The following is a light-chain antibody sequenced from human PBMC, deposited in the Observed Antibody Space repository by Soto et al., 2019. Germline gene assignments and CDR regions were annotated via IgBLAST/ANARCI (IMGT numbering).Light chain of an antibody. CDR3: QQYYSYPRT. Sequence: AIRMTQSPSSFSASTGDRVTITCRASQGISSYLAWYQQKPGKAPKLLIYAASTLQSGVPSRFSGSGSGTYFTLTISCLQSEDFATYYWQQYYSYPRTFGQGTKVEIK. J-gene: IGKJ1*01. CDR2: AAS. V-gene: IGKV1-8*01. CDR1: QGISSY.